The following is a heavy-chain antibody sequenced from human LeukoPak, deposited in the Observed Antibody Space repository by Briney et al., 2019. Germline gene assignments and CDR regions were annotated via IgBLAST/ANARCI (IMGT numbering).Heavy chain of an antibody. CDR2: IYPGDSDT. J-gene: IGHJ3*02. V-gene: IGHV5-51*01. CDR1: GYSFSNYW. Sequence: GESLKISCKGSGYSFSNYWIGWVRQMPGEGLEWMGIIYPGDSDTRYSPSFQGQVTISADKSISTAYLQWSSLKASDTAMYHCASPYYYGSGSYYHAFDIWGQGTMVTVSS. CDR3: ASPYYYGSGSYYHAFDI. D-gene: IGHD3-10*01.